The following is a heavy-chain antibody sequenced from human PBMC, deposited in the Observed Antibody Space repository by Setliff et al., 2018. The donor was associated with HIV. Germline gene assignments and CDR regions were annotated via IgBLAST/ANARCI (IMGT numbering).Heavy chain of an antibody. CDR1: GFTFSTYS. D-gene: IGHD3-22*01. CDR2: ISSSSRSK. V-gene: IGHV3-21*06. J-gene: IGHJ4*02. CDR3: ARPNYYDSSGSFDY. Sequence: GGSLRLSCEASGFTFSTYSMNWVRQAPGKGLEWVSSISSSSRSKYYADSVKGRFTISRDNAKNSLYLQMNSLRAEDTAVYYCARPNYYDSSGSFDYWGQGTLVTVSS.